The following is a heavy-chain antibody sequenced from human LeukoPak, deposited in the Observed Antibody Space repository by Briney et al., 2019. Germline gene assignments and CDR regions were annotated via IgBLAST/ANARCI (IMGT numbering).Heavy chain of an antibody. D-gene: IGHD3-16*01. CDR2: INGDGSEK. CDR3: VTGGGAY. J-gene: IGHJ4*02. CDR1: GLTFNSHW. Sequence: GGSLRLSCAASGLTFNSHWMSWVRQAPGKGLEWVAMINGDGSEKNYVDSVKGLFTISRENAKHSLYLQMNNLRAEDMGVYYCVTGGGAYWGQGTLVTVS. V-gene: IGHV3-7*01.